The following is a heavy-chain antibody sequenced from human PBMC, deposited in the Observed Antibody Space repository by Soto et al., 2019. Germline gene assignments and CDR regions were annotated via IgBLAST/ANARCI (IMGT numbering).Heavy chain of an antibody. CDR3: ARVRSSGWLNWFDP. CDR2: IYTSWST. Sequence: PSETLSLTCTVSGGSISSYYWSWIRQPAGKGLEWIGRIYTSWSTNYNPSLKSRVTMSVDTSKNQFSLKLSSVTAADTAVYYCARVRSSGWLNWFDPWGQGTLVTVSS. J-gene: IGHJ5*02. D-gene: IGHD6-19*01. CDR1: GGSISSYY. V-gene: IGHV4-4*07.